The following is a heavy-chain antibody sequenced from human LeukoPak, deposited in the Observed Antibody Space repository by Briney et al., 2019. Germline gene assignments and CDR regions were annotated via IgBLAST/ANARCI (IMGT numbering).Heavy chain of an antibody. CDR2: IYYSGST. CDR3: ARGVKGLRGSVDI. D-gene: IGHD3-10*01. J-gene: IGHJ3*02. CDR1: GGSIRSGGYY. Sequence: SSESLSLTCTVSGGSIRSGGYYWGWVRQHPGTGLEWIGYIYYSGSTYTHPSLESSPTMSVDTSKNQFALKLSSVSAADTVVYYCARGVKGLRGSVDIWGQGTMVTVSS. V-gene: IGHV4-31*01.